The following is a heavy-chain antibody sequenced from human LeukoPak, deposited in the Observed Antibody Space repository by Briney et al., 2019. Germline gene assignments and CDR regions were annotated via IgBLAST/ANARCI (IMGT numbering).Heavy chain of an antibody. CDR3: ASGSGTYEN. J-gene: IGHJ4*02. V-gene: IGHV6-1*01. D-gene: IGHD3-16*01. CDR2: TYYRSKWYN. CDR1: GDSVSSNSAA. Sequence: SQTLSLTCAMSGDSVSSNSAAWNWVRPSLSRGLECLGRTYYRSKWYNDYAVSVKSRITINPDTSKNQFSLHLNSVTPEDTAVYYCASGSGTYENWGQGTLVTVSS.